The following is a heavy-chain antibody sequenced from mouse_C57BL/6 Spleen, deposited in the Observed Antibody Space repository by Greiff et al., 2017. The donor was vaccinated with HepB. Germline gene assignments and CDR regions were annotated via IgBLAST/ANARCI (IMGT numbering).Heavy chain of an antibody. CDR1: GFTFSSYT. J-gene: IGHJ3*01. Sequence: EVKLVESGGGLVKPGGSLKLSCAASGFTFSSYTMSWVRQTPEKRLEWVATISGGGGNTYYPDSVKGRFTISRDNAKNTLYLQMSSLRSEDTALYYCARQGYSNYPFAYWGQGTLVTVSA. D-gene: IGHD2-5*01. CDR2: ISGGGGNT. CDR3: ARQGYSNYPFAY. V-gene: IGHV5-9*01.